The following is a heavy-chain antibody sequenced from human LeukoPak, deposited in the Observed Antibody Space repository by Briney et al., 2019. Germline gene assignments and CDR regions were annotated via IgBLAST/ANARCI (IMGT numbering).Heavy chain of an antibody. CDR2: IYHSGST. V-gene: IGHV4-38-2*02. D-gene: IGHD6-19*01. CDR3: ARVGVEQWLVLGN. J-gene: IGHJ4*02. CDR1: GYSISSGYY. Sequence: SETLSLTCTVSGYSISSGYYWGWIRQPPGKGLEWIGSIYHSGSTYYNPSLKSRVTISVDTSKNQFFLKLSSVTAADTAVYYCARVGVEQWLVLGNWGQGTLVTVSS.